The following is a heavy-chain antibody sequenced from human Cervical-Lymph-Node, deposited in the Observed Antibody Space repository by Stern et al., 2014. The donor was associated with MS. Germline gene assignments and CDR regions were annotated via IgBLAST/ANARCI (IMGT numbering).Heavy chain of an antibody. CDR2: IIPFSGEA. CDR3: AKDRGSGSYWMAD. D-gene: IGHD3-10*01. J-gene: IGHJ4*02. CDR1: GGTFTRFD. Sequence: QVQLVQSGAEVKKPGSSVKVSCKASGGTFTRFDFSWVRQAPGQGLEWMGGIIPFSGEAQYAQRFQDRVTIGADESTSTAYMELYSLRSEDTAVYFCAKDRGSGSYWMADWGQGTLVTVSS. V-gene: IGHV1-69*01.